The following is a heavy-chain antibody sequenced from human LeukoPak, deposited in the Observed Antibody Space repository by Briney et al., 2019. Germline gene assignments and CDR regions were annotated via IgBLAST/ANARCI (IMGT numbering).Heavy chain of an antibody. D-gene: IGHD3-10*01. CDR3: AKELVLLWFGESYDAFDI. J-gene: IGHJ3*02. Sequence: GGSLRLSCAASGFTFSSYATSWVRQAPGKGLEWVSAISGSGGSTNYAASVKGRFTISRDNSRNTLYLQMNSLRVEDTAVYYCAKELVLLWFGESYDAFDIWGQGTMVTVSS. V-gene: IGHV3-23*01. CDR1: GFTFSSYA. CDR2: ISGSGGST.